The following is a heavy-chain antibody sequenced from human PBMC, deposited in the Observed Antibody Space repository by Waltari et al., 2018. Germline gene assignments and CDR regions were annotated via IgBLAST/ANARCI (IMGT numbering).Heavy chain of an antibody. V-gene: IGHV3-23*01. D-gene: IGHD2-15*01. CDR3: AKDLRRGTGSGGSHLSSSEYFQH. CDR1: GFIFSVYA. Sequence: EVQLLESGGASVRPGGSLRLSCSASGFIFSVYAMSWVRQAPGKGLEWVSGISGRGGNTYYADSVQGRFTISRDNSKNTLFLQMNNLSADDTAVYYCAKDLRRGTGSGGSHLSSSEYFQHWGQGTLVTVSS. J-gene: IGHJ1*01. CDR2: ISGRGGNT.